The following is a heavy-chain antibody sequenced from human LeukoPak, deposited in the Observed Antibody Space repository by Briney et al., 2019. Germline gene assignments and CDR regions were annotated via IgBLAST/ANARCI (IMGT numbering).Heavy chain of an antibody. CDR3: ARDLGWLQFFDY. CDR1: GFTFDDYA. D-gene: IGHD5-24*01. Sequence: PGGSLRLSCAASGFTFDDYAMHWVRQAPGKGLEWVSGISWNSGSIGYADSVKGRFTISRDNAKNSLYLQMNSLGAEDTALYYCARDLGWLQFFDYWGQGTLVTVSS. CDR2: ISWNSGSI. J-gene: IGHJ4*02. V-gene: IGHV3-9*01.